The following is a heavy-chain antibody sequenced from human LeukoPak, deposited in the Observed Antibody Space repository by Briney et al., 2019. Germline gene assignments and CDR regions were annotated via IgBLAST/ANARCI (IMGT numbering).Heavy chain of an antibody. CDR2: INHSGST. D-gene: IGHD3-22*01. CDR3: ARGDSSGYLYYFDY. CDR1: GGSFSGYY. Sequence: SETLSLTCAVYGGSFSGYYWSWIRQPPGKGLEWIGEINHSGSTNYNPSLKSRVTISVDTSKNQFSLKLSSVTAADTAVYYCARGDSSGYLYYFDYWGQGALVTVSS. J-gene: IGHJ4*02. V-gene: IGHV4-34*01.